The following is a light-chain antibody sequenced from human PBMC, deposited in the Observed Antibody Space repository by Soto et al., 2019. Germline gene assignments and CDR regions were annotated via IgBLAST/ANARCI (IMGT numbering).Light chain of an antibody. Sequence: ETVMTQSPATLSVSPGERATLSFRASQSVDTLAWYQHKPGQTPRLLIYDTSTRATGVPTRFSGSRSGAEFTLTINSLQSEDFAVYYCQPYNNWPLTFGGGTKVDIK. J-gene: IGKJ4*01. V-gene: IGKV3-15*01. CDR3: QPYNNWPLT. CDR2: DTS. CDR1: QSVDT.